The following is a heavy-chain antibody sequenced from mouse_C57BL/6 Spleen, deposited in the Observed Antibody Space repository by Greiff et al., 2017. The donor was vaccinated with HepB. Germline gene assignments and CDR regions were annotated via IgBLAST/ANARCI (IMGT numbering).Heavy chain of an antibody. Sequence: QVQLKESGAELVRPGTSVKMSCKASGYTFTNYWIGWAKQRPGHGLEWIGDIYPGGGYTNYNEKFKGKATLTADKSSSTAYMQFSSLTSEDSAIYYCARYGSSPWFAYWGQGTLVTVSA. D-gene: IGHD1-1*01. CDR2: IYPGGGYT. J-gene: IGHJ3*01. V-gene: IGHV1-63*01. CDR1: GYTFTNYW. CDR3: ARYGSSPWFAY.